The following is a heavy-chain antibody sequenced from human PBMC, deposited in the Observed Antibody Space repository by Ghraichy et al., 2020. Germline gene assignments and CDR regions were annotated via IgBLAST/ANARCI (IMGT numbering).Heavy chain of an antibody. CDR2: ISAYNGNT. Sequence: ASVKVSCKASGYTFTSYGISWVRQAPGQGLEWMGWISAYNGNTNYAQKLQGRVTMTTDTSTSTAYMELRSLRSDDTAVYYCARVLILITYQLLLPNSNWFDPWGQGTLVTVSS. CDR1: GYTFTSYG. V-gene: IGHV1-18*01. D-gene: IGHD2-2*01. CDR3: ARVLILITYQLLLPNSNWFDP. J-gene: IGHJ5*02.